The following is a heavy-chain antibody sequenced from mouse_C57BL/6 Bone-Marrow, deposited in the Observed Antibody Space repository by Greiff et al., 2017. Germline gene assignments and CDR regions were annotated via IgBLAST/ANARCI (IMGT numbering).Heavy chain of an antibody. CDR2: IYPRSGNT. D-gene: IGHD1-3*01. CDR3: ARVKKCWYFDV. CDR1: GYTFTSYG. J-gene: IGHJ1*03. Sequence: VKLQQSGAELARPGASVKLSCKASGYTFTSYGISWVKQRTGQGLEWIGEIYPRSGNTYYNEKFKGKATLTADKSSSTAYMELRSLTSEDSAVYFCARVKKCWYFDVWGTGTTVTVSS. V-gene: IGHV1-81*01.